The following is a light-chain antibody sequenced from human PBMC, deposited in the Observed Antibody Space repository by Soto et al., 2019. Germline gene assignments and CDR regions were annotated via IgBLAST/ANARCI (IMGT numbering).Light chain of an antibody. CDR1: QSVSSW. V-gene: IGKV1-5*03. CDR3: QKYNSYSRT. J-gene: IGKJ1*01. Sequence: DIQMTQSPSTLSASVGDRVTITCRASQSVSSWVAWYQQTPGKAPRLLIHKASTLESGVPSRFSGSGSGTEFTLTITSLQPDDFATYYCQKYNSYSRTCGQGTKGDIK. CDR2: KAS.